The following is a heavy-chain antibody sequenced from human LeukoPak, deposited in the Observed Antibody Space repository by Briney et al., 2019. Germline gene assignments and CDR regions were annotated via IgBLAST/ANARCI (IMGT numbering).Heavy chain of an antibody. CDR2: ISSNGGST. Sequence: GGSLRLSCAASGFTFSSYAMHWVRQAPGKGLEYVSAISSNGGSTYYANSVKGRFTISRDNSKNTLYLQMGSLRAEDMAVYYCARAGPRYYDYWGRGTLVTVSS. D-gene: IGHD3-10*01. V-gene: IGHV3-64*01. CDR1: GFTFSSYA. J-gene: IGHJ4*02. CDR3: ARAGPRYYDY.